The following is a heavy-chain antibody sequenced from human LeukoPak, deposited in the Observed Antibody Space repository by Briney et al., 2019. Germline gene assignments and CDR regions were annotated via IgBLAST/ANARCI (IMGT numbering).Heavy chain of an antibody. CDR1: GFTFGDYA. J-gene: IGHJ4*02. D-gene: IGHD3-10*01. V-gene: IGHV3-49*04. CDR3: TRVGYYYGSGSYYKRYFDY. CDR2: IRSKAYGGTT. Sequence: PGGSLRLSCTASGFTFGDYAMSWVRQAPAKGLEWVGFIRSKAYGGTTEYAASVKGRFTISRDDSKSIAYLQMNSLKTEDTAVYYCTRVGYYYGSGSYYKRYFDYWGQGTLVTVSS.